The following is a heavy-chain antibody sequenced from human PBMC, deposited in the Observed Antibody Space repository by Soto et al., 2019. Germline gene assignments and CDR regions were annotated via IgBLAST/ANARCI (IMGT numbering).Heavy chain of an antibody. CDR3: ARGGSYVGFDS. CDR2: IHYFGST. Sequence: SETLSLTCTVSGGSLNSSSYYWSWIREPPGRGLEWIGYIHYFGSTKYNPSLESRVVISVDTSKNQLSLKVPSVTAADTAKYFCARGGSYVGFDSWGQGARVT. J-gene: IGHJ4*02. CDR1: GGSLNSSSYY. D-gene: IGHD1-26*01. V-gene: IGHV4-61*01.